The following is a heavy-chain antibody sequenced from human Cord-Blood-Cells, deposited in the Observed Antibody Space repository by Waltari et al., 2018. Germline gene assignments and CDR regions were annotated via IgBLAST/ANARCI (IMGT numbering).Heavy chain of an antibody. CDR2: IYYSGST. CDR1: GGSISSYY. CDR3: ARDSPTYGMDV. V-gene: IGHV4-59*01. J-gene: IGHJ6*02. Sequence: QVQLQESGPGLVKPSETLSLTCTVSGGSISSYYWSWIRQPPGKGLEWIGYIYYSGSTNNNPSLKSRVTISVDTSKNQFSLKLSSVTAADTAVYYCARDSPTYGMDVWGQGTTVTVSS.